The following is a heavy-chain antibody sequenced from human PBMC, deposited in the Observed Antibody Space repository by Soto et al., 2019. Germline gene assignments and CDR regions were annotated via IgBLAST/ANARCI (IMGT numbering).Heavy chain of an antibody. V-gene: IGHV1-69*13. CDR2: IIPIFGTA. CDR3: AVNVLRYFDWLPTYYYYYGMDV. D-gene: IGHD3-9*01. Sequence: SVKVSCKASGYTFTGYYMHWVRQAPGQGLEWMGGIIPIFGTANYAQKFQGRVTITADESTSTAYMELSSLRSEDTAVYYCAVNVLRYFDWLPTYYYYYGMDVRGQGTTVTVPS. J-gene: IGHJ6*02. CDR1: GYTFTGYY.